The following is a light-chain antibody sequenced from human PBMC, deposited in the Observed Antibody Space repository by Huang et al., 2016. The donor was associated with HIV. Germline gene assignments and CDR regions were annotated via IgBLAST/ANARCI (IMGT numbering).Light chain of an antibody. CDR2: DTS. CDR1: QDINKY. V-gene: IGKV1-33*01. Sequence: DIQITQSPSSLSASVGDRVTITCHASQDINKYLNWYQQKPWKAPKLLIYDTSNLETGVPLRFSGNASGTYFIFTIKSLQPEDAATYFCQQYDNVPQFSFGGGTKVE. CDR3: QQYDNVPQFS. J-gene: IGKJ4*01.